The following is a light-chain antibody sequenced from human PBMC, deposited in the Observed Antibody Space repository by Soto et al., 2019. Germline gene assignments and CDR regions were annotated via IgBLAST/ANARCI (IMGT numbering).Light chain of an antibody. Sequence: IQMSNSPSCLSASVGDRVTITCRARQNINSYLNWYQQKPGKAPKLLIYAASSLQSGVPSRFSGSGSGTDFTLTVSSLQPEDFATYYCHQSYDIPTFGQGTRLEIK. CDR1: QNINSY. J-gene: IGKJ5*01. CDR2: AAS. V-gene: IGKV1-39*01. CDR3: HQSYDIPT.